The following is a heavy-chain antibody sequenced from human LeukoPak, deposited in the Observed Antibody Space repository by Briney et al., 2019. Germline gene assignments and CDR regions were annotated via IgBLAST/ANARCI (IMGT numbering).Heavy chain of an antibody. CDR1: GFIVSGDF. CDR2: ISSSGDST. D-gene: IGHD2-15*01. V-gene: IGHV3-23*01. CDR3: AKAHTRYCSGGSCYSEYYFDY. J-gene: IGHJ4*02. Sequence: PGGSLRLSCAASGFIVSGDFMSWVRQAPGKGLEWVSAISSSGDSTYYADSVKGRFTISRDNSRNTLYVQMNSLRAEDTAVYYCAKAHTRYCSGGSCYSEYYFDYWGQGTLVTVSS.